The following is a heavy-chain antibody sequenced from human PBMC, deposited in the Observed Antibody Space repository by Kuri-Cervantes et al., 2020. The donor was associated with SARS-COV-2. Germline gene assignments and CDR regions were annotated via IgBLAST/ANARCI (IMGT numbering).Heavy chain of an antibody. J-gene: IGHJ4*02. V-gene: IGHV3-49*03. Sequence: GGSLRLSCAASGFTFSSYAMSWFRQAPGKGLEWVGFITSKAYGGTTEYAASVKGRFTISRDDSKSIAYLQMNSLKTEDTAVYYCSLTAIRFRSKTMFDYWGQGTLVTVSS. D-gene: IGHD2-21*02. CDR1: GFTFSSYA. CDR2: ITSKAYGGTT. CDR3: SLTAIRFRSKTMFDY.